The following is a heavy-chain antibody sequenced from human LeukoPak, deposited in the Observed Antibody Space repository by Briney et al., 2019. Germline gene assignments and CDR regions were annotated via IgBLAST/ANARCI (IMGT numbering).Heavy chain of an antibody. CDR3: AREVVVVVAAIDAFDI. D-gene: IGHD2-15*01. CDR1: GFTFSSYW. CDR2: IKQDGSEK. V-gene: IGHV3-7*01. Sequence: GGSLRLSCAASGFTFSSYWMSWVRQAPGKGLEWVANIKQDGSEKYYVDSVKGRFTISRDNAKNSLYLQMNSLRAEDTAVYYCAREVVVVVAAIDAFDIWGQGTMVTVSS. J-gene: IGHJ3*02.